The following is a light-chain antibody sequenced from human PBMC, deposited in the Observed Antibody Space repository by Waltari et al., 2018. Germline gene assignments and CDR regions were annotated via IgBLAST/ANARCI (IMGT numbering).Light chain of an antibody. CDR3: AAWDDSLYGRV. J-gene: IGLJ2*01. V-gene: IGLV1-44*01. CDR1: SSNIAVNT. Sequence: QSVLTQPPSASGTPGQTVSISCSGGSSNIAVNTVNWYQQLPGMAPKLLINGNNQRPSGVPDRSSGSKSGTSASLAISGLQSEDEADYYCAAWDDSLYGRVFGGGTKLTVL. CDR2: GNN.